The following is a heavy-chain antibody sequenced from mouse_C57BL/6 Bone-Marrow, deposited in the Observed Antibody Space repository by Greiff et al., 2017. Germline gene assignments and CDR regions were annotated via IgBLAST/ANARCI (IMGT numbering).Heavy chain of an antibody. J-gene: IGHJ4*01. CDR2: IRLKSDNYAT. CDR1: GFTFSNYW. CDR3: TRVTPYYYAMDY. D-gene: IGHD2-3*01. Sequence: EVHLVESGGGLVQPGGSMKLSCVASGFTFSNYWMNWVRQSPEKGLEWVAQIRLKSDNYATHYAESVKGRFTISRDDSKSSVYLQMNNLRAEDTGIYYCTRVTPYYYAMDYWGQGTSVTVSS. V-gene: IGHV6-3*01.